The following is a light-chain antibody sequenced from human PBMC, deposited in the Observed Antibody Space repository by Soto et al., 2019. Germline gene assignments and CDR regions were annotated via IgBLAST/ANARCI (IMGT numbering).Light chain of an antibody. J-gene: IGKJ2*01. V-gene: IGKV3-20*01. Sequence: EVVLTQSPVTLSLSPGEGATLSCRASQSFTSDYLAWYQQKPGQAPRLLIYGASSRATGIPDRFSGSGSGTDLTLTISRLEPEDFAVYYCQQYGRPPYTFGQGTKLEIK. CDR1: QSFTSDY. CDR3: QQYGRPPYT. CDR2: GAS.